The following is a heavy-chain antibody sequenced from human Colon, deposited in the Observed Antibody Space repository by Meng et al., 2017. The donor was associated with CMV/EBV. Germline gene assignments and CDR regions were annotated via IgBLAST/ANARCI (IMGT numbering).Heavy chain of an antibody. D-gene: IGHD2-15*01. Sequence: GSLRLSCTVSGGSVSYYYWSWIRQPPGKGLEWIGYIYYSGTNYNPSLKSRVTISLDTSKNHFSLKLSSVTAADTAVYYCARGAGGYCSGGSCYGHGYWGQGTLVTVSS. V-gene: IGHV4-59*02. CDR3: ARGAGGYCSGGSCYGHGY. CDR1: GGSVSYYY. CDR2: IYYSGT. J-gene: IGHJ4*02.